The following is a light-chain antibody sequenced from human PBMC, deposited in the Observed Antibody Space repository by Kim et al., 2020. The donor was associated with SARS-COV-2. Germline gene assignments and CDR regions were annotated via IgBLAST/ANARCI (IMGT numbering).Light chain of an antibody. CDR2: DAS. CDR1: RRISNS. V-gene: IGKV3-11*01. CDR3: QQRYNWPPIT. J-gene: IGKJ5*01. Sequence: SPGGGAAPSCKASRRISNSLAWYQPKPGQPPRLLIYDASTRATGIPARFSGSGSGTDFTLTIRSLEPEDFALYYCQQRYNWPPITFGQGTRLEIK.